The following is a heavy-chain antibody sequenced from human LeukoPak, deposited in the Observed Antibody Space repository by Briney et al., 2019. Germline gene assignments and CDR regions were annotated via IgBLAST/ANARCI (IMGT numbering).Heavy chain of an antibody. CDR3: AREGDGSHVDY. V-gene: IGHV4-59*01. CDR1: GVSISSYY. D-gene: IGHD5-24*01. J-gene: IGHJ4*02. Sequence: SETLSLTCTVSGVSISSYYWSWIRQPPGKGLEWIGYIYYSGSTNYNPSLKSRVTISVDTSKNQFSLKLSSVTAADTAVYYCAREGDGSHVDYWGQGTLVTVSS. CDR2: IYYSGST.